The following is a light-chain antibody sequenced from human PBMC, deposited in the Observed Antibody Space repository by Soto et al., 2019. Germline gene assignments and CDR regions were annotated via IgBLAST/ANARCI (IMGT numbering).Light chain of an antibody. CDR1: SSDVGDY. CDR2: DVS. Sequence: QSALTQPRSVAGSPGQSVTISCTGTSSDVGDYVSWYQQHPGKAPKVFIYDVSQRPSGVPDRFSGSKSGNTASLTVSGLQAEDEADYYCCSHAGSSTYVFGRGTKLTVL. J-gene: IGLJ1*01. V-gene: IGLV2-11*01. CDR3: CSHAGSSTYV.